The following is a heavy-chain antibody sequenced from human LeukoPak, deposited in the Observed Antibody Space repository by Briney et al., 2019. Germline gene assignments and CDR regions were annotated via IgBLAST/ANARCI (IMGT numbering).Heavy chain of an antibody. J-gene: IGHJ4*02. CDR3: ARGWNSDYFDY. D-gene: IGHD1-7*01. Sequence: PGGSLRLSCAASGFTFSSYAMYWVRQAPGKGLEWVAVISYDGSDKFYADSVKGRFTISRDSSKNTLYLQMNSLRPEDTAMYCARGWNSDYFDYWGQGTLVTVSS. V-gene: IGHV3-30*04. CDR2: ISYDGSDK. CDR1: GFTFSSYA.